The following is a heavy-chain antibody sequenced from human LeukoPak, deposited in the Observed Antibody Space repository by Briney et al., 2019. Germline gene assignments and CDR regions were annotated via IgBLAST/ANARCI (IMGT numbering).Heavy chain of an antibody. D-gene: IGHD2-15*01. CDR3: ASATLRCSGGSCYEMDV. CDR2: IIPLFGTP. J-gene: IGHJ6*04. Sequence: SVKVSCKASGGTFSSYAICWVRQAPGQGLEWMGGIIPLFGTPDYAQKFQDRLTITADKSTSTAYMELSSLRSEDTAVYYCASATLRCSGGSCYEMDVWGKGTTVTVSS. CDR1: GGTFSSYA. V-gene: IGHV1-69*06.